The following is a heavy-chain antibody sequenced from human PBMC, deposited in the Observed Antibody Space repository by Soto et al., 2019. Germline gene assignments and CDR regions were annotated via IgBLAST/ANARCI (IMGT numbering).Heavy chain of an antibody. J-gene: IGHJ3*02. V-gene: IGHV3-74*01. CDR1: GFTFSSYW. Sequence: EVQLVESGGGLVQPGGSLRLSCAASGFTFSSYWMHWVRQAPGKGLVWVSRINSDGSSTSYADSVKGRFTISRDNAKNTLYLQMNSLGAEDTAVYYCARAAAVAGIAFDIWGQGTMVTVSS. CDR2: INSDGSST. D-gene: IGHD6-19*01. CDR3: ARAAAVAGIAFDI.